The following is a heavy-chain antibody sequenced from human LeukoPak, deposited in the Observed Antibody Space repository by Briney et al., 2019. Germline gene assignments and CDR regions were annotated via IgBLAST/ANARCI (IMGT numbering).Heavy chain of an antibody. CDR2: ISSSSSYI. J-gene: IGHJ6*02. Sequence: GGSLRLSCAASGFTFSSYAMSWVRQAPGKGLEWVSSISSSSSYIYYADSVKGRFTISRDNAKNSLYLQMNSLRAEDTAVYYCARRKVTTVTTKEPGYYYYYGMDVWGQGTTVTVSS. D-gene: IGHD4-17*01. CDR3: ARRKVTTVTTKEPGYYYYYGMDV. V-gene: IGHV3-21*01. CDR1: GFTFSSYA.